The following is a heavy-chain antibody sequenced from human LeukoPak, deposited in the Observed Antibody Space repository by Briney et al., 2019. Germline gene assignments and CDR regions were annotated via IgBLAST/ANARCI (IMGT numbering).Heavy chain of an antibody. CDR1: GGSISSGSYY. V-gene: IGHV4-39*01. CDR2: IYYSGST. Sequence: SETLSLTCTVSGGSISSGSYYRGWIRQPPGKGLEWIGSIYYSGSTYYNPSLKSRVTISVDTSKNQFSLKLSSVTAADTAVYYCARRYSGSRRYFDYWGQGTLVTVSS. J-gene: IGHJ4*02. CDR3: ARRYSGSRRYFDY. D-gene: IGHD1-26*01.